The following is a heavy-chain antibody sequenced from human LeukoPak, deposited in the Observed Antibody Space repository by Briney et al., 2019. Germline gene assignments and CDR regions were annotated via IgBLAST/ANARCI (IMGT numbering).Heavy chain of an antibody. CDR3: AREAVAGTDFDY. V-gene: IGHV1-46*01. Sequence: ASVKDSCKASGYTFTSYYMHWVRQAPGQGLEWMGIINPSGGSTSYAQKFQGRVTMTRDTSTSTVYMELSSLRSEDTAVYYCAREAVAGTDFDYWGQGTLVTVSS. J-gene: IGHJ4*02. D-gene: IGHD6-19*01. CDR2: INPSGGST. CDR1: GYTFTSYY.